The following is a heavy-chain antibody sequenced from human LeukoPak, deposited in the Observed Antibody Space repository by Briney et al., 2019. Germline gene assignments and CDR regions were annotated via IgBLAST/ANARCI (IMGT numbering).Heavy chain of an antibody. J-gene: IGHJ5*02. CDR2: VYDSGYT. CDR1: GGSLRSYY. Sequence: SETLSLTCAVSGGSLRSYYWSWIRQPPGKGLEWIGYVYDSGYTNYNPALKSRVTISVDTSENQFSLKLSSVTAADTAVYYCARNLFNWNYIDPWGQGTLVTVSS. CDR3: ARNLFNWNYIDP. D-gene: IGHD1-7*01. V-gene: IGHV4-59*01.